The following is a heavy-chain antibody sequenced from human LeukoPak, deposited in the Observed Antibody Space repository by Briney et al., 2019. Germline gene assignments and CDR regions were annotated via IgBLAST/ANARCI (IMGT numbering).Heavy chain of an antibody. V-gene: IGHV3-21*01. Sequence: GGSLRLSCAASGFTFSSHVMTWVRQAQGKGLEWVSSISSSSSYIYYADSVKGRFTISRDNAKNSLYLQMNSLRAEDTAVYYCARDRSNLGDYWGQGTLVIVSS. D-gene: IGHD3-16*01. CDR2: ISSSSSYI. CDR3: ARDRSNLGDY. J-gene: IGHJ4*02. CDR1: GFTFSSHV.